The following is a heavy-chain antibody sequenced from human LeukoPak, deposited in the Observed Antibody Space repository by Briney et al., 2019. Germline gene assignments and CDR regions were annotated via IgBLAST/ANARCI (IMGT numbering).Heavy chain of an antibody. CDR3: ATPYSGGYHGLDI. CDR1: GGSISSNKYY. Sequence: PSETLSLTCTVSGGSISSNKYYWGWIRQPPGKGLEWIGSIYYSGSTYYNPSLKSRVTISVDTSKNQFSLKLSSVTAADTAVYYSATPYSGGYHGLDIWGQGTMVTVSS. V-gene: IGHV4-39*01. D-gene: IGHD1-26*01. CDR2: IYYSGST. J-gene: IGHJ3*02.